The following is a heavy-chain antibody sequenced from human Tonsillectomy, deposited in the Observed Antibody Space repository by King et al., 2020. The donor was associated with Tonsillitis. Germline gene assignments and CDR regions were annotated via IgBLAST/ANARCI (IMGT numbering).Heavy chain of an antibody. J-gene: IGHJ3*01. V-gene: IGHV1-24*01. CDR1: GYTLTELS. D-gene: IGHD1-26*01. CDR3: ATTIIVGVTDDAFDF. Sequence: QLVQSGAEVKKPGASVKVSCKVSGYTLTELSMHWVRQAPGKGLEWRGGFDLEDGETIYAQKFQGRVTMTENTSTDTAFMELSSLRSEDTAVYYCATTIIVGVTDDAFDFWGQGTMVTVSS. CDR2: FDLEDGET.